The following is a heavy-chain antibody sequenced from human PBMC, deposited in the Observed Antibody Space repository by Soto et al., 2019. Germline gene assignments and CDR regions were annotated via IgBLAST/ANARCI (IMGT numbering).Heavy chain of an antibody. J-gene: IGHJ4*02. D-gene: IGHD1-26*01. CDR1: GYTFTSYG. V-gene: IGHV1-18*04. Sequence: ASVKVSCKASGYTFTSYGISWVRQAPGQGLEWMGWISAYNGNTNYAQKLQGRVTMTTDTSTSTAYMELRSLRPDDTAVYYCARDDIVGATLYYFDYWGQGTLVTVSS. CDR2: ISAYNGNT. CDR3: ARDDIVGATLYYFDY.